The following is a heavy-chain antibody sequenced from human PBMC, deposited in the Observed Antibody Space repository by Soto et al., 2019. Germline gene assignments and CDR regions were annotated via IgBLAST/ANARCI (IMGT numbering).Heavy chain of an antibody. D-gene: IGHD5-12*01. CDR2: INSDGSST. Sequence: PGGSLRLSCAASGFTFSSYWMHWVRQAPGKGLVWVSRINSDGSSTSYAESVKGRFTISRDNAKNTLYLQMNSLRAEDTAVYYCARDRNYGGYAHWGQGTLVTVSS. CDR1: GFTFSSYW. CDR3: ARDRNYGGYAH. V-gene: IGHV3-74*01. J-gene: IGHJ4*02.